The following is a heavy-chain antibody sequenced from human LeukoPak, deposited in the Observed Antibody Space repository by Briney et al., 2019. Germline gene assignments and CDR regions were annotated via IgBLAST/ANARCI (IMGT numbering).Heavy chain of an antibody. CDR1: GFSLVNFW. V-gene: IGHV3-7*04. D-gene: IGHD2-2*01. CDR2: INQDSSDK. CDR3: ARGRLCSSTSCWFDC. J-gene: IGHJ4*02. Sequence: GGSLRLSCAAPGFSLVNFWMSWVRQAPGKGLEWVANINQDSSDKHYVDSMKGRVTISRDNARNSLYLQMNSLRDEDTALYYCARGRLCSSTSCWFDCWGQGTLVTVSS.